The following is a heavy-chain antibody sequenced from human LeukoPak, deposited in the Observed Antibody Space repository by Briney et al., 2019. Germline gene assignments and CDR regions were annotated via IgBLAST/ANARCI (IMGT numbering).Heavy chain of an antibody. D-gene: IGHD1-26*01. CDR1: GFIFSDYY. Sequence: GGSLRLSCAASGFIFSDYYMSWIRQAPGKGLEWLSFISSGGSTIYYADSVKGRFTISRDNAQNSLYLQMNSLRAEDTAVYFCARATWDPNYYYYMDVWGKGTTVTISS. CDR3: ARATWDPNYYYYMDV. CDR2: ISSGGSTI. J-gene: IGHJ6*03. V-gene: IGHV3-11*04.